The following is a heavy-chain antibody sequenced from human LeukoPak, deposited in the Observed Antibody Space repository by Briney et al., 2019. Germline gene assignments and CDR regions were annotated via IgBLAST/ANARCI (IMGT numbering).Heavy chain of an antibody. J-gene: IGHJ5*02. CDR1: GFTFSSYW. D-gene: IGHD2-2*01. V-gene: IGHV3-7*03. CDR3: ARDYCSSTSCYRTDWFDP. Sequence: GGSLRLSCAASGFTFSSYWMSWVRQAPGKGLEWVANIKQDGSEKYYVDSVKGRFTISRDNAKNSLYLQMNSLRAVDTAVYYCARDYCSSTSCYRTDWFDPWGQGTLVTVSS. CDR2: IKQDGSEK.